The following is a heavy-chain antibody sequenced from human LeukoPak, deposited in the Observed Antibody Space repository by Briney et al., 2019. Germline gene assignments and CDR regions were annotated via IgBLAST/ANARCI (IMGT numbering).Heavy chain of an antibody. CDR3: ARVGSFCMDV. CDR2: VSSSGTT. V-gene: IGHV4-59*01. Sequence: SETLSLTCTVSGGSISTYYWSWIRQPPGKGLEWIGYVSSSGTTNCNPSLKSRVTISVDTSKNQFSLKLSSVTAADTAVYYCARVGSFCMDVWGKGTTVTVSS. J-gene: IGHJ6*03. CDR1: GGSISTYY.